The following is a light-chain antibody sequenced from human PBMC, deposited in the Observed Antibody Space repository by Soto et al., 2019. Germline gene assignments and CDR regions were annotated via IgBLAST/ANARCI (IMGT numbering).Light chain of an antibody. CDR2: EVT. CDR3: SSYTTNSTPV. CDR1: SSDVGGYNY. Sequence: QSVLTQPASVSGSPGQSITISCTGTSSDVGGYNYVSWYQQHPGKAPKLLIYEVTNRPSGVSNRFSGSKSGNTASLTISGLQAEDEADYYCSSYTTNSTPVFGPGTKVTVL. J-gene: IGLJ1*01. V-gene: IGLV2-14*03.